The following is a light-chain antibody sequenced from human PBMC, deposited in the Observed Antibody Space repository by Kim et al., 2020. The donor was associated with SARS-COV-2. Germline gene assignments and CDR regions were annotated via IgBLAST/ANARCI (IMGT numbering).Light chain of an antibody. CDR2: DAS. J-gene: IGKJ2*01. V-gene: IGKV3-11*01. Sequence: EIVLTQSPATLSLSPGEGATLSCRTTQNINNYLAWYQQKPGQAPRLVIYDASSRATGVPARFSGSGSGTDFTLTISSLEPEDFAVYYCQQRSNWPRTFGQGTKLEI. CDR3: QQRSNWPRT. CDR1: QNINNY.